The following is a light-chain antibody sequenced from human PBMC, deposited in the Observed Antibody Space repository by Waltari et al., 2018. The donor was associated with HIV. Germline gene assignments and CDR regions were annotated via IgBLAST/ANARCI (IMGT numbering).Light chain of an antibody. CDR3: SSYTSSSTFS. CDR1: SSDVGSYNR. V-gene: IGLV2-18*02. J-gene: IGLJ2*01. CDR2: EVS. Sequence: QSALTQPPSVSGSPGQSVTISCTGTSSDVGSYNRVSWYQQPPGTAPKLMIYEVSNRPSGVPVRFSGSKSGNTASLTISGLQAEDEADYYCSSYTSSSTFSFGGGTKLTVL.